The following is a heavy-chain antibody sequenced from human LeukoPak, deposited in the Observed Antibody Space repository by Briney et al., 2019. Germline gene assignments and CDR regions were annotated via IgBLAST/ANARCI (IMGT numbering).Heavy chain of an antibody. Sequence: SQTLSLTCTVSGGSISSGGYYWSWIRQPPGKGLEWIGYIYHSGSTYYNPSLKSRVTISVDRSKNQFSLKLSSVTAADTAVYYCARDTTDSSSWYVGPWFDPWGQGTLVTVSS. CDR1: GGSISSGGYY. J-gene: IGHJ5*02. D-gene: IGHD6-13*01. CDR2: IYHSGST. V-gene: IGHV4-30-2*01. CDR3: ARDTTDSSSWYVGPWFDP.